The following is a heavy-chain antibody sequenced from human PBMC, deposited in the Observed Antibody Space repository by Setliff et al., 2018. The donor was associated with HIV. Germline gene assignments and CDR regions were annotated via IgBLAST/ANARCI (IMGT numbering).Heavy chain of an antibody. Sequence: ASVKVSCKASGYTFASYGITWVRQATGQGLEWMGWISAYDGNTNYAQKVRERVTLTTDTATNTAFMELKNLTSADTAVYFCARSDWELVLSSFDYWGQGTQVTVSS. CDR1: GYTFASYG. V-gene: IGHV1-18*01. CDR3: ARSDWELVLSSFDY. J-gene: IGHJ4*02. D-gene: IGHD1-26*01. CDR2: ISAYDGNT.